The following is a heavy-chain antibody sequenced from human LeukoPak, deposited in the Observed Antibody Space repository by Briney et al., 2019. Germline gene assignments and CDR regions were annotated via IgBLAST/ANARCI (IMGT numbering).Heavy chain of an antibody. J-gene: IGHJ4*02. V-gene: IGHV4-4*07. Sequence: SETLSLTCTLSGGFISNYYWSWIRQPAGKGLEWIGRINTSGSTNYNPSLKSRVTMSADTSKNQFSLQLSTVTATDTAVYYCARGRAVAEYWGQGTLVTVSS. CDR3: ARGRAVAEY. CDR1: GGFISNYY. D-gene: IGHD6-19*01. CDR2: INTSGST.